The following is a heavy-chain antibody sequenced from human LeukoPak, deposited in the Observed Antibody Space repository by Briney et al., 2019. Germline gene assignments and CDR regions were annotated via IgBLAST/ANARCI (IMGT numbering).Heavy chain of an antibody. J-gene: IGHJ6*03. CDR1: GGSMSTYY. CDR3: ARTPPYYGPGRPYTTIDA. V-gene: IGHV4-59*01. Sequence: SETLSLTCTVSGGSMSTYYWNWIRQPPGKGLEWIGFISYSGSTNSNPSLKSRVIISVDTSKNQFSLKLMSVTAADTAVDYCARTPPYYGPGRPYTTIDAWGKGTTVTVSS. CDR2: ISYSGST. D-gene: IGHD3-10*01.